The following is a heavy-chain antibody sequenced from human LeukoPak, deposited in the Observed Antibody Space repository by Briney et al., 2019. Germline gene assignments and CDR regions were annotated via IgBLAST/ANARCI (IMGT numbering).Heavy chain of an antibody. Sequence: GGSLRLSCAASGFTFSSYWMSWVRQAPGKGLEWVANIKQDGSEKYYVDSVKGRFTISRDNAKNSLYLQMNSLRAEATAVYYCARGNSPYYMDVWGKGTTVTVSS. J-gene: IGHJ6*03. CDR1: GFTFSSYW. CDR3: ARGNSPYYMDV. V-gene: IGHV3-7*01. CDR2: IKQDGSEK. D-gene: IGHD4-23*01.